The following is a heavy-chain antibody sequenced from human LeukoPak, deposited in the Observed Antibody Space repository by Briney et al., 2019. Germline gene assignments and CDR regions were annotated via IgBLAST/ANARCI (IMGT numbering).Heavy chain of an antibody. CDR1: GFTFTNYL. CDR2: INRDGSSA. J-gene: IGHJ4*02. CDR3: VADSGGRSGGDY. D-gene: IGHD1-26*01. Sequence: GGSLRLSCAASGFTFTNYLMHWIRHAPGKGLVWVSRINRDGSSAHYADSVKGRFTISRDNAQNTLHLQMNRLGPEVTAVYYCVADSGGRSGGDYWGQGTLVTVSS. V-gene: IGHV3-74*01.